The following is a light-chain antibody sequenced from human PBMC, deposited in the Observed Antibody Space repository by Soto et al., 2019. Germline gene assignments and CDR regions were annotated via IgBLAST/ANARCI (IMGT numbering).Light chain of an antibody. Sequence: DIPMTQSPSTLSASVGDRVTITCRASQSISSWLAWYQQKPGKAPKLLIYKASSLESGVPSRFSGSGSGTLFTLTITTLQPEDFATYYCQQIHSTSSYTFGQGTKVDI. V-gene: IGKV1-5*03. J-gene: IGKJ2*01. CDR3: QQIHSTSSYT. CDR2: KAS. CDR1: QSISSW.